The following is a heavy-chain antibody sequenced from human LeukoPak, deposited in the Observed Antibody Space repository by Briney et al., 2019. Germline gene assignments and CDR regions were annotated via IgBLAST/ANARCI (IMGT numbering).Heavy chain of an antibody. Sequence: SETLSLTCTASGGSFNSYDWSWIRQPPGKGLEWIGYIYYTGSTNYNPSLGSRVTISVDRSNNQFSLKLGSVTAADTAVYYCARRYTCGWLPDYWGQGTLVTVSS. D-gene: IGHD6-19*01. CDR1: GGSFNSYD. CDR2: IYYTGST. CDR3: ARRYTCGWLPDY. V-gene: IGHV4-59*08. J-gene: IGHJ4*02.